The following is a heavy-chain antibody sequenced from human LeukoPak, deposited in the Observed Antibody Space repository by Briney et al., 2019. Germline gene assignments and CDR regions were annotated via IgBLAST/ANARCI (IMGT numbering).Heavy chain of an antibody. CDR1: GFTVNSNY. V-gene: IGHV3-66*02. D-gene: IGHD1-14*01. J-gene: IGHJ4*02. CDR2: FYSGGST. Sequence: PGGSLRLSSAASGFTVNSNYMSWVRQAPGKGLEWVSVFYSGGSTYYADSVKDRFTISRDNSKNTLYLQMNSLRAEDTAVYYCARRRDRYYFDYWGQGTLVTVSS. CDR3: ARRRDRYYFDY.